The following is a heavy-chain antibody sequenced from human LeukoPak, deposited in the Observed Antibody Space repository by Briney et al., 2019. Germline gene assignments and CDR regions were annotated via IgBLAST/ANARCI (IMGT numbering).Heavy chain of an antibody. D-gene: IGHD5-12*01. CDR1: GFTFSIYA. V-gene: IGHV3-23*01. J-gene: IGHJ4*02. CDR3: AREIYGTRGSYSADY. Sequence: GGSLRLSCAASGFTFSIYAFSWVRQAPGKGLEWVSAAAASGRTYNADSVKGRFTTSRDDSRNTVYLQMDSLRAEDTAVYYCAREIYGTRGSYSADYWGQGALVTVSS. CDR2: AAASGRT.